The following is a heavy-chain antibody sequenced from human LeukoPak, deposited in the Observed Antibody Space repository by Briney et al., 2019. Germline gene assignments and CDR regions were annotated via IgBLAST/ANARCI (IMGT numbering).Heavy chain of an antibody. V-gene: IGHV3-23*01. Sequence: GGSLRLSCVASGFTFNNYAMARVRQAPEKGLEWVSSITDSGLNTYYADSVKGRITISRDNSKNTLYLQMNSLRAEDTAVYYCAKGLRGNYDPWGQGTLVTVSS. CDR2: ITDSGLNT. CDR3: AKGLRGNYDP. CDR1: GFTFNNYA. D-gene: IGHD3-16*01. J-gene: IGHJ5*02.